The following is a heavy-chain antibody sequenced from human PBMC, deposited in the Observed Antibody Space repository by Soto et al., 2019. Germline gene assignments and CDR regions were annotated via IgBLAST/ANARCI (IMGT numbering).Heavy chain of an antibody. J-gene: IGHJ5*02. V-gene: IGHV1-69*13. CDR2: IIPIFGTA. D-gene: IGHD1-1*01. CDR3: ARGNGGTYNWFDP. CDR1: GGTFSSYA. Sequence: SVKVSFKASGGTFSSYAISWVRQAPGQGLEWMGGIIPIFGTANYAQKFQGRVTITADEYTSTAYMELSSLRSDDTAVYYCARGNGGTYNWFDPWGQGTLVTVSS.